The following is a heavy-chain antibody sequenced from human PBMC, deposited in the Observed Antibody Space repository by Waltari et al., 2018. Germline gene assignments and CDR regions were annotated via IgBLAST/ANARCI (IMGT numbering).Heavy chain of an antibody. CDR3: GRLEDCTGPGGDCYSGDSFAVDV. CDR2: INHNGNK. CDR1: GGSCGGYY. D-gene: IGHD2-8*02. V-gene: IGHV4-34*02. Sequence: QVQLQLSGAGRLQPSVALHLTRPLYGGSCGGYYSCVFPHPPRKGLEWIGEINHNGNKNYNPSLRSRVTMFMDTYRSQFSLKVNSVTAADTAVYYCGRLEDCTGPGGDCYSGDSFAVDVWGQGTTVTVSS. J-gene: IGHJ6*02.